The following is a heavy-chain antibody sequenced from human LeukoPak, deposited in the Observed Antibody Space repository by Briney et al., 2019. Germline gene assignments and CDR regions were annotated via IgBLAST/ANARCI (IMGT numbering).Heavy chain of an antibody. CDR1: GGSFSGYY. D-gene: IGHD6-6*01. J-gene: IGHJ6*02. CDR2: INHSGST. Sequence: KSSETLSLTCAVYGGSFSGYYWSWIRQPPGKGLEWIGEINHSGSTNYNPSLKSRVTISVDTSKNQFSLKLSSVTAADTAVYYCARGQPQQLAIYYYYYYGMDVWGQGTTVTVSS. CDR3: ARGQPQQLAIYYYYYYGMDV. V-gene: IGHV4-34*01.